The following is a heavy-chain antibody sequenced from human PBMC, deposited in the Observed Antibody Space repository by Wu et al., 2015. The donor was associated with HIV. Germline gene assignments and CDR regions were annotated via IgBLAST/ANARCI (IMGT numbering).Heavy chain of an antibody. J-gene: IGHJ2*01. CDR2: MNPNSGNT. Sequence: QVQLVQSETEMKKPGASLKVSCKASGYTFSAYDINWVRQAPGQGLEWVGWMNPNSGNTGYPQKFQGRVTMTRDTSISTAYMELSSLKSEDTAVYYCARAASFFXDKHGYYRNWYFDVWAVAPWCCLL. CDR1: GYTFSAYD. V-gene: IGHV1-8*01. D-gene: IGHD3-22*01. CDR3: ARAASFFXDKHGYYRNWYFDV.